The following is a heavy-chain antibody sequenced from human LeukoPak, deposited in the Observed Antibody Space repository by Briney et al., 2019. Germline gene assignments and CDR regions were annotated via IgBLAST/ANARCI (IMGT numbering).Heavy chain of an antibody. CDR2: ISSTGGTK. D-gene: IGHD1-26*01. V-gene: IGHV3-11*04. Sequence: PGGSLRLSCEASGFTFSDYYMNWIRQAPGKGLEWLSFISSTGGTKHYADSVKGRFTISRDNAKTSLYLQMNSLRAEDTAVYYCAKDYDGTYHNFDYWGQGTRVTVSS. CDR3: AKDYDGTYHNFDY. CDR1: GFTFSDYY. J-gene: IGHJ4*02.